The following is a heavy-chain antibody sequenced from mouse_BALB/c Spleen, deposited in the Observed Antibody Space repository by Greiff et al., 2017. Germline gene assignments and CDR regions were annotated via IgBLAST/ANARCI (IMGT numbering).Heavy chain of an antibody. CDR1: GYTFTSYW. Sequence: QVQLQQSGADLAKPGASVKMSCKASGYTFTSYWMHWVKQRPGQGLEWIGYINPSTGYTEYNQTFKDKATLTADKSSSTAYMQLSSLTSEDSAVYYCARGTYYGNYVNAMDDWGQGTSVTVSS. CDR3: ARGTYYGNYVNAMDD. J-gene: IGHJ4*01. CDR2: INPSTGYT. V-gene: IGHV1-7*01. D-gene: IGHD2-10*01.